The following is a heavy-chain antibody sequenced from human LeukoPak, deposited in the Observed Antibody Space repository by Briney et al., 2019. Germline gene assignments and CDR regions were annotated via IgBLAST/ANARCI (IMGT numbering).Heavy chain of an antibody. V-gene: IGHV4-34*01. CDR2: INHSGST. CDR3: AREKRKYPVDY. Sequence: SGTLSLTCAVYGGSFSGYYWSWIRQPPGKGLEWIGEINHSGSTNYNPSLKSRVTISVDTSKNQFSLKLSSVTAADTAVYYCAREKRKYPVDYWGQGTLVTVSS. CDR1: GGSFSGYY. J-gene: IGHJ4*02.